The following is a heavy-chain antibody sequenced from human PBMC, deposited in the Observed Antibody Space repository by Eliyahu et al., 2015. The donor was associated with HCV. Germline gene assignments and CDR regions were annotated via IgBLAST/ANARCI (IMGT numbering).Heavy chain of an antibody. Sequence: QVQLVQSGAELRKPGSSVRVSCKASGGIFRTYSISWVRQAPGQGLEWMGGIIPMFTTPNYAQKFQGRVTITADESTSTAYLELSTLRSEDTAVYYCARDAESDGWYYFGDWGQGTLVTVSS. D-gene: IGHD6-19*01. J-gene: IGHJ4*02. CDR3: ARDAESDGWYYFGD. CDR2: IIPMFTTP. V-gene: IGHV1-69*01. CDR1: GGIFRTYS.